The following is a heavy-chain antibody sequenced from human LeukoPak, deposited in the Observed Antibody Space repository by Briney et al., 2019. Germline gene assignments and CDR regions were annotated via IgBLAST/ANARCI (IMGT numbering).Heavy chain of an antibody. CDR1: GDSISTYY. J-gene: IGHJ6*03. CDR2: IYNSGST. CDR3: ARTTEGGYTYDYFYYYYMDV. V-gene: IGHV4-59*01. D-gene: IGHD5-18*01. Sequence: PSETLSLTCTVSGDSISTYYWSWIRQPPGMGLEWIGYIYNSGSTDYNPSLKSRVTISVDTSKNQFSLKLSSVTAADTAVYYCARTTEGGYTYDYFYYYYMDVWGKGTTVTISS.